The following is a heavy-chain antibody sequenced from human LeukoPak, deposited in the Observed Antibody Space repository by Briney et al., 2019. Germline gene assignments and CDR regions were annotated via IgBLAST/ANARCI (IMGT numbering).Heavy chain of an antibody. CDR2: ISPIFGTA. CDR3: ARSCISGLMVVVMYFDY. J-gene: IGHJ4*02. V-gene: IGHV1-69*05. CDR1: GGTFSSYA. D-gene: IGHD3-22*01. Sequence: SVKVSCTASGGTFSSYAISWVRQAPGQGLEWMGGISPIFGTANYAQKFQGRVTITTDESTSTAYMELSSLRSVDTAVYYCARSCISGLMVVVMYFDYWGQGTLVTVSS.